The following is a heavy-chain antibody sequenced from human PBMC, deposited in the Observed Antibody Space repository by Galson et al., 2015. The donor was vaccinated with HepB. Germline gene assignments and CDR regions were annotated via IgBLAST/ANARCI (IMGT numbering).Heavy chain of an antibody. CDR1: GFDFNDSS. D-gene: IGHD4-17*01. CDR3: ARSAAGRTATTTLA. J-gene: IGHJ5*02. CDR2: ISFDGRNS. V-gene: IGHV3-30-3*01. Sequence: SLRLSCAASGFDFNDSSMHWVRQSPGKGLEWVAGISFDGRNSYYADSVEGRFIISRDSSKKTVYLQMNSLRSKDTAVYYCARSAAGRTATTTLAWGQGILVTVSS.